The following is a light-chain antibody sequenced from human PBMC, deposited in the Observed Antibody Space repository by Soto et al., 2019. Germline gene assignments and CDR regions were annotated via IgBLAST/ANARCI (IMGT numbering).Light chain of an antibody. CDR2: DDS. V-gene: IGLV3-21*02. Sequence: SYELTQPPSVSVAPGQTARITRGGNNIGSISVHWYQQKPGQAPVLVVYDDSDRPSGIPERFSGSNSGNTATLTISRVEVGDEADYYCQVWDSSSDHRVFGGGTKLTVL. J-gene: IGLJ3*02. CDR3: QVWDSSSDHRV. CDR1: NIGSIS.